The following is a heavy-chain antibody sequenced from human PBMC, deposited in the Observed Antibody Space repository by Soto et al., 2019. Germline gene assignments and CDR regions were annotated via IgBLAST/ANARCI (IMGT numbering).Heavy chain of an antibody. CDR2: IYYSGST. D-gene: IGHD6-6*01. Sequence: SETLSLTCTVSGGSISSSSYYWGWIRQPPGKGLEWIGSIYYSGSTYYNPSLKSRVTISVDTSKNQFSLKLSSVTAADTAVYYCARGDVSSSHAGMDVWGQGTTVTVSS. J-gene: IGHJ6*02. CDR3: ARGDVSSSHAGMDV. CDR1: GGSISSSSYY. V-gene: IGHV4-39*01.